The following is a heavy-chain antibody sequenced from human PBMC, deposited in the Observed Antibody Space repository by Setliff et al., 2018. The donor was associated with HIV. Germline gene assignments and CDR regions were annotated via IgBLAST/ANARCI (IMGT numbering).Heavy chain of an antibody. Sequence: TLSLTCTVSGGSSSSSSFYWGWIRQPPGKGLEWIGNIYRSGSTYYNPSLRSRVTISVDTSKNQFYLNLNSVTEADTALYYCARHKDSDYVWGSYRPDGFDIWGQGTTVTV. V-gene: IGHV4-39*01. CDR1: GGSSSSSSFY. CDR3: ARHKDSDYVWGSYRPDGFDI. D-gene: IGHD3-16*02. CDR2: IYRSGST. J-gene: IGHJ3*02.